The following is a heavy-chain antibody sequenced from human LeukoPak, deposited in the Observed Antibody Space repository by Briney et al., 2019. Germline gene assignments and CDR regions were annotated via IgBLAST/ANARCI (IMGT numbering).Heavy chain of an antibody. CDR2: IIPIFGTA. CDR3: ARGKGRSSQQGYYYYYYGMDV. D-gene: IGHD5-18*01. Sequence: GSSVNVSCKASGGTFSSYAISWVRQAPGQGLEWMGGIIPIFGTANYAQKFQGRVTITADESTSTAYMELSSLRSEDTAAYYCARGKGRSSQQGYYYYYYGMDVWGQGTTVTVSS. J-gene: IGHJ6*02. CDR1: GGTFSSYA. V-gene: IGHV1-69*01.